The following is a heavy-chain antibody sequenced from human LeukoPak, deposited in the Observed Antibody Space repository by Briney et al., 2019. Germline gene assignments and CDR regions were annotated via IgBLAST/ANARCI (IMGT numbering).Heavy chain of an antibody. CDR3: ARIDRAVAGTIDY. CDR1: GGSISSYY. D-gene: IGHD6-19*01. Sequence: NPSETLSLTCTVSGGSISSYYWSWVRQPPGKGLEWIGYIYYSGSTNYNPSLKSRVTMSVDTSKNQFSLKLSSVTAADTAVYYCARIDRAVAGTIDYWSQGTLVTVSS. V-gene: IGHV4-59*08. CDR2: IYYSGST. J-gene: IGHJ4*02.